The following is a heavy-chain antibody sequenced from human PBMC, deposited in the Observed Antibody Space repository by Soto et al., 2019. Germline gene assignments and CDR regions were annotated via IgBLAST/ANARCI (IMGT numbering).Heavy chain of an antibody. Sequence: QITLKESGPTLVKPTQTLTLTCTFSGFSLSTSGVGVGWIRQPPGKALEWLALIYWDDDKRYSPSLKSRLTITKDPSKNQVVLTMTNIDPVDTATYYCAHRPGGSYYLNSYDYWGQGTLVTVSS. CDR2: IYWDDDK. CDR1: GFSLSTSGVG. CDR3: AHRPGGSYYLNSYDY. D-gene: IGHD1-26*01. J-gene: IGHJ4*02. V-gene: IGHV2-5*02.